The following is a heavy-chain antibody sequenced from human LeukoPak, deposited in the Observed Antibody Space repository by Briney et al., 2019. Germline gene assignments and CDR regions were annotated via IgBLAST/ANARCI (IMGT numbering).Heavy chain of an antibody. Sequence: GESLKISCKGSGYSFTSYWIGWVRQMPGKGLEWMGIIYPGDSDTRYSPSFQGQVTISADKSISTAYLQWSSLKASDTATYYCARQRGRRDGYNCLDYWGQGTLVTVSS. CDR2: IYPGDSDT. D-gene: IGHD5-24*01. V-gene: IGHV5-51*01. J-gene: IGHJ4*02. CDR1: GYSFTSYW. CDR3: ARQRGRRDGYNCLDY.